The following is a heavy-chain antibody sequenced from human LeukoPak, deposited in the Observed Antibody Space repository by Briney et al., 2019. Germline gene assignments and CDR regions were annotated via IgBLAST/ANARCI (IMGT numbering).Heavy chain of an antibody. CDR3: ARGGEDYYDSSGYDY. D-gene: IGHD3-22*01. CDR1: GFTFSTFA. CDR2: IFPSGGEI. Sequence: GGSLRLSCVASGFTFSTFAMIWVRQPPGEGLEWVSSIFPSGGEIHYADSVRGRFTISRDNSKSTLSLQMNSLRVEDTAIYYCARGGEDYYDSSGYDYWGQGTLVTVSS. J-gene: IGHJ4*02. V-gene: IGHV3-23*01.